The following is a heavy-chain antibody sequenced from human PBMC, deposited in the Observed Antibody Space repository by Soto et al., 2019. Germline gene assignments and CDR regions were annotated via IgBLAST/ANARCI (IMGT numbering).Heavy chain of an antibody. V-gene: IGHV3-30*18. CDR3: AKVPTSSYDSSAHIAV. CDR1: GFTFSSYG. D-gene: IGHD3-22*01. Sequence: LRLSCAASGFTFSSYGMHWVRQAPGKGLEWVAVISYDGSNKYYADSVKGRFTISRDNSKNTLYLQMNSLRAEDTAVYYCAKVPTSSYDSSAHIAVWGQGTTVTVSS. J-gene: IGHJ6*02. CDR2: ISYDGSNK.